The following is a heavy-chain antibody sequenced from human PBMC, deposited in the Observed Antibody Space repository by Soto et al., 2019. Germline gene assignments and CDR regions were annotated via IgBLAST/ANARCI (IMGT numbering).Heavy chain of an antibody. D-gene: IGHD2-2*01. CDR1: GDTISTGGYS. J-gene: IGHJ5*02. V-gene: IGHV4-30-2*01. CDR2: TYHSGNP. Sequence: SETLSLTCDDSGDTISTGGYSWAWIRQPPGKALEWIGHTYHSGNPYYNPSLKSRVTISVDTSKNQFSLKLTSVTAADTAVYYCARVGCISSNCYFSSDGRGWFDPWGQGTLVTVSS. CDR3: ARVGCISSNCYFSSDGRGWFDP.